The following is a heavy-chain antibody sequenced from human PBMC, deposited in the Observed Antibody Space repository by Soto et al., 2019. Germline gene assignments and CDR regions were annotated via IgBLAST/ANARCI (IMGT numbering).Heavy chain of an antibody. J-gene: IGHJ5*02. CDR2: IYYSGST. CDR1: GGSISSYY. CDR3: ARSAGGWLNWFDP. V-gene: IGHV4-59*01. D-gene: IGHD6-19*01. Sequence: PSETLSLTCTASGGSISSYYWSWIRQPPGKGLEWIGYIYYSGSTNYNPSLKSRVTISVDTSKNQFSLKLSSVTAADTAVYYCARSAGGWLNWFDPWGQGTLVTVSS.